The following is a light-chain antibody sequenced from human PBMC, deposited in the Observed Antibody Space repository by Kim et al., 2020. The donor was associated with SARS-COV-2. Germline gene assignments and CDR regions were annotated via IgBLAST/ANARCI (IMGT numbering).Light chain of an antibody. CDR3: QQTYSA. Sequence: SLSASVGDRVTITCRASQNIGNYLNWYQQKPGKAPKLLIYGATSVQSGVPSRFSGSGSGTDFTLTINTLQPEDFATYYCQQTYSAFGQGTRLEIK. CDR1: QNIGNY. V-gene: IGKV1-39*01. CDR2: GAT. J-gene: IGKJ5*01.